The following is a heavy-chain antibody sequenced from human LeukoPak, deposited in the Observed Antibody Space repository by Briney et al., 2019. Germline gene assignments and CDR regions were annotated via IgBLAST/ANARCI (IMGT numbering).Heavy chain of an antibody. CDR3: AKDSSGYYYLDAFDI. V-gene: IGHV3-30*02. CDR2: IRYDGSNK. D-gene: IGHD3-22*01. J-gene: IGHJ3*02. Sequence: GGSLRLSCAASGFTFSSYGMHWVRQAPGKGLEWVAFIRYDGSNKYYADSVKGRFTISRDNSKNTLYLQMNSLRAEDTAVYYCAKDSSGYYYLDAFDIWGQGTMVTVSS. CDR1: GFTFSSYG.